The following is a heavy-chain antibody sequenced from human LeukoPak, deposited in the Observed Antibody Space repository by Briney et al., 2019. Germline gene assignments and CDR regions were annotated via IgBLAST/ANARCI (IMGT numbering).Heavy chain of an antibody. CDR3: ARERYYDILTGYMGGFDY. CDR1: GGSISSSNW. Sequence: PSGTLSLTCAVSGGSISSSNWWSWVRQPPGKGLEWIGEIYHSGSTNYNPSLKSRVTISVDKSKNQFSLKLSSVTAADTAVYYCARERYYDILTGYMGGFDYWGQGTLVTVSS. CDR2: IYHSGST. D-gene: IGHD3-9*01. V-gene: IGHV4-4*02. J-gene: IGHJ4*02.